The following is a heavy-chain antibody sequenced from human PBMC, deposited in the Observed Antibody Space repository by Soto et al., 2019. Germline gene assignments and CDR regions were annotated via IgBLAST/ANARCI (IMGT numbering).Heavy chain of an antibody. CDR1: GYTFTSYG. J-gene: IGHJ6*02. D-gene: IGHD6-13*01. Sequence: ASVKVSCKASGYTFTSYGISWVRQAPGQGLEWMGWISAYNGNTNYAQKLQGRVTMTTDTSTSTAYMELRRLRSDDTAVYYCARVDSSRKEDYYGMDVWGQGTTVTVSS. V-gene: IGHV1-18*01. CDR3: ARVDSSRKEDYYGMDV. CDR2: ISAYNGNT.